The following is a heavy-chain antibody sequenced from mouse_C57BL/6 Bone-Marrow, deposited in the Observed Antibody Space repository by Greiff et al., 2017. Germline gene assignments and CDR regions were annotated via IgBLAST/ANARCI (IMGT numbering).Heavy chain of an antibody. CDR1: GYTFTSYW. V-gene: IGHV1-74*01. CDR2: IHPSDSDT. J-gene: IGHJ3*01. CDR3: AIWGGWLRLRKGGFAY. Sequence: QVQLQQPGAELVKPGASVKVSCKASGYTFTSYWMHWVKQRPGQGLEWIGRIHPSDSDTNYNQKFKGKATLTVDNSSSTAYIQLSSLTSEDSAVYYCAIWGGWLRLRKGGFAYWGQGTLVTVSA. D-gene: IGHD3-2*02.